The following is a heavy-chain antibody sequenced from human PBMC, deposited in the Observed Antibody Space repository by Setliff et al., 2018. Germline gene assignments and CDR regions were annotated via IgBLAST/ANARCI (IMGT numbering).Heavy chain of an antibody. D-gene: IGHD3-22*01. CDR1: GGSFSGYY. Sequence: SSETLSLTCAVYGGSFSGYYWSWIRQPPGKGLEWIGEINHSGSTNYNPSLKSRVTISVXXXKNXXXXXXXXXXXXXXXXXXXXXXXIRITMIVVPTGGAFDIWGQGTMVTVSS. CDR3: XXXXIRITMIVVPTGGAFDI. V-gene: IGHV4-34*01. J-gene: IGHJ3*02. CDR2: INHSGST.